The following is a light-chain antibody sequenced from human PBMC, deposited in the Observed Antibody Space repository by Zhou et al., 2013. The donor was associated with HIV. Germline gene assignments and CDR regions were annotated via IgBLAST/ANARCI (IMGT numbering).Light chain of an antibody. CDR2: DAS. CDR1: QSVSSY. J-gene: IGKJ2*01. V-gene: IGKV3-11*01. CDR3: QQYNNWPYT. Sequence: ETVLTQSPATVSLSPGERATLSCRASQSVSSYLAWYQQKPGQAPRLLIYDASNRATGIPARFSGSGSGTDFTLTISSLEPEDFAVYYCQQYNNWPYTFGQGTKLEIK.